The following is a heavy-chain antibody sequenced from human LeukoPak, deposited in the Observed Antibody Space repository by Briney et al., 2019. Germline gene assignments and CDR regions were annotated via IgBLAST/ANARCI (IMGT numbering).Heavy chain of an antibody. J-gene: IGHJ3*01. Sequence: SETLSLTCSVSGDSMSSGGYLWTWIRQNPGKGLEWIGYIFYNAGVYYSPSLQSRLTISVDTSQKQFSLKMSSVTAADTAVYFCARLTCTGSSCSGGGAFDVWGQGTVVTVSS. CDR2: IFYNAGV. V-gene: IGHV4-31*03. CDR3: ARLTCTGSSCSGGGAFDV. D-gene: IGHD2-2*01. CDR1: GDSMSSGGYL.